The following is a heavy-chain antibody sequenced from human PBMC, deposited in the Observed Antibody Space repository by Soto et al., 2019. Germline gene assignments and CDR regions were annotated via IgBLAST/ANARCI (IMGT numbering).Heavy chain of an antibody. CDR3: ARRYGYYFDY. CDR1: GGSISSYY. CDR2: IYYSGST. Sequence: QVQLQESGPGLVKPSETLSLTCTVSGGSISSYYWSWIRQPPGKGLEWIGYIYYSGSTNYNPSLTSXXXIXLDTSENQLSLKLSSVTAADTAVYYCARRYGYYFDYWGQGTLVTVSS. D-gene: IGHD4-17*01. V-gene: IGHV4-59*08. J-gene: IGHJ4*02.